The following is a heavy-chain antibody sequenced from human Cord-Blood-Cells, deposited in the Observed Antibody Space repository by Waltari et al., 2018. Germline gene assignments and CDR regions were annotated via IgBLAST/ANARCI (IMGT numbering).Heavy chain of an antibody. Sequence: QVQLVGSGGGVVQPGRSLRLSCAASGVTFSSYGMHWFRQAPGKGLEWVAVISYDGSNKYYADSVKGRFTISRDNSKNTLYLQMNSLRAEDTAVYYCARDNWGSGRAFDIWGQGTMVTVSS. CDR3: ARDNWGSGRAFDI. CDR2: ISYDGSNK. V-gene: IGHV3-30-3*01. D-gene: IGHD7-27*01. J-gene: IGHJ3*02. CDR1: GVTFSSYG.